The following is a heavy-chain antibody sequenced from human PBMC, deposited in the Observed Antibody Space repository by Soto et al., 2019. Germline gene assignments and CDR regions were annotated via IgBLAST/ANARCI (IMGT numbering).Heavy chain of an antibody. CDR3: ALRSMAVVPEY. V-gene: IGHV3-48*01. J-gene: IGHJ4*02. CDR1: GFNFSSYS. Sequence: GGSLRLSCAASGFNFSSYSMNWVRQAPGKGLEWVSYISSSSSTIYYADSVKGRFTISRDNAKNSLTLSSMTAADTAVYYCALRSMAVVPEYWGQGTLVTVSS. CDR2: ISSSSSTI. D-gene: IGHD3-22*01.